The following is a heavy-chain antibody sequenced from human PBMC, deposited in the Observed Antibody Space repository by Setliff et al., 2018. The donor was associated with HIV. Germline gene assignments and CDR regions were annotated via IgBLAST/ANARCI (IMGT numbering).Heavy chain of an antibody. V-gene: IGHV3-53*01. CDR3: ARDGEDSSGMGAFDI. Sequence: LRLSCAASGFTVSSNYMSWVRQAPGKGLEWVSVIYSGGSTHYADSVKGRFTISRDNSKNTVYLQMNSLRAEDTAVYYCARDGEDSSGMGAFDIWGQGTMVTVSS. CDR2: IYSGGST. CDR1: GFTVSSNY. J-gene: IGHJ3*02. D-gene: IGHD3-22*01.